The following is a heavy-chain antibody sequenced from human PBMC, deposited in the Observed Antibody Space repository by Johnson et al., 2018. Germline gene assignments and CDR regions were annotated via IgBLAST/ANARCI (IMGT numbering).Heavy chain of an antibody. J-gene: IGHJ6*02. CDR2: ISYDGSNK. Sequence: VQLVETGGGVVQPGRSLRLSCAASGFTFSRYGMHWVRQAPGKGLEWVAVISYDGSNKYYVDSVKGRFTISRDNSKNTLYLQMNSLRAEDTALYYCAKDKSYYDSSYGMDVWGQGTTVTVSS. V-gene: IGHV3-30*18. CDR3: AKDKSYYDSSYGMDV. CDR1: GFTFSRYG. D-gene: IGHD3-22*01.